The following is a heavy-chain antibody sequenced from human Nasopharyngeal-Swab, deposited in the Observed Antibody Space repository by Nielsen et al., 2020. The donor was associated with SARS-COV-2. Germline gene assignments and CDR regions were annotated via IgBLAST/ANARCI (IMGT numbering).Heavy chain of an antibody. CDR3: AKESSTYYYDN. V-gene: IGHV3-30*18. CDR2: ISSGGRTR. D-gene: IGHD2-2*01. Sequence: GGSLRLSCAASGFTFRNHGMHWVRQAPGKGLEWVAIISSGGRTRVYADSVEGRFTISRDDPENTLYLQMNSLRPEDTAVYYCAKESSTYYYDNWGQGTLVTVSS. CDR1: GFTFRNHG. J-gene: IGHJ4*02.